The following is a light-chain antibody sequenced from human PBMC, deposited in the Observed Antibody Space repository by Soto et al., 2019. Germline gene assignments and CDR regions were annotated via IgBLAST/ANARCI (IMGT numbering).Light chain of an antibody. CDR1: QTIITY. J-gene: IGKJ4*01. Sequence: DIQMTQSPSSLSASVGDRVTITCRASQTIITYLNWFQQKQGKAPKLIIYSTSSLQSGVPSRFRGSGSGTDFTRTISSLQPEDFATYYCQQSYSIPLTFGGGTKVEIK. CDR2: STS. V-gene: IGKV1-39*01. CDR3: QQSYSIPLT.